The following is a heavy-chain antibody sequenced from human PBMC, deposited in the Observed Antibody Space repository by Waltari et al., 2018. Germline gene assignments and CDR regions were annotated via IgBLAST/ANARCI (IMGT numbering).Heavy chain of an antibody. CDR2: IDPEDGET. Sequence: EVELVQSGAEVKKPGATVKLSSKASGYTFMDYFMHWVQQAPGKGLEWMGRIDPEDGETVYSEKFQGRVTITADTSTDTAYMELSSLTSGDTAVYYCAPLPGGSGQTFDYWGQGTLVTVSS. CDR1: GYTFMDYF. V-gene: IGHV1-69-2*01. J-gene: IGHJ4*02. CDR3: APLPGGSGQTFDY. D-gene: IGHD3-10*01.